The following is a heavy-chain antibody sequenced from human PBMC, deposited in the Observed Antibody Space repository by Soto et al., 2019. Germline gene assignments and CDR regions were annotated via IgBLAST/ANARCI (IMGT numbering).Heavy chain of an antibody. CDR1: GFTCSNSA. D-gene: IGHD1-26*01. V-gene: IGHV3-23*01. Sequence: EVQLLESGGGLVQPGGSLRLSCSASGFTCSNSAMSWVRQAPGKGLGWVSAISGSGASTYYADSVKGRFTISRDNTKNPLYLQMNSLSVEDTAVYYCAKRSSYSGSSVSPIDCWGQGTLVTVSS. CDR2: ISGSGAST. CDR3: AKRSSYSGSSVSPIDC. J-gene: IGHJ4*02.